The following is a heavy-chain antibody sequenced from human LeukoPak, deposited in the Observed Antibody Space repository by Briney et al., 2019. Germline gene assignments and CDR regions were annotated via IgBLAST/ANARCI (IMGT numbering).Heavy chain of an antibody. J-gene: IGHJ2*01. CDR3: ARAGNYYFDL. D-gene: IGHD1-7*01. CDR2: MNADGRTI. Sequence: GGSLRLSCAASGFTFSSSWMHWVRQGPGKGLVWVARMNADGRTINYADSVKGRFTISRDHAKNTLYLQMNSLRTADAAVYYCARAGNYYFDLWGRGTQVTVSS. V-gene: IGHV3-74*01. CDR1: GFTFSSSW.